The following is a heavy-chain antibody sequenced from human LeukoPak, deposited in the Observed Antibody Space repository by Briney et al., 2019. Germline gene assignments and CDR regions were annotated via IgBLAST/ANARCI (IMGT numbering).Heavy chain of an antibody. J-gene: IGHJ4*02. D-gene: IGHD1-26*01. V-gene: IGHV1-2*02. CDR2: INPDSGGT. CDR3: ARGPKELLASSFDY. Sequence: GASVKVSCKASGYTFSDYYMHWVRQAPGQGLEWMGWINPDSGGTKYAQKFQGRVTMTRDTSISTAYMELSRLRSDDTAVYYCARGPKELLASSFDYWGQGTLVTVSS. CDR1: GYTFSDYY.